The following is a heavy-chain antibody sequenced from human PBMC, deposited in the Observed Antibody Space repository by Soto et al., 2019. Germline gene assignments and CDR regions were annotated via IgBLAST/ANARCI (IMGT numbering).Heavy chain of an antibody. CDR2: INAFNGNT. CDR1: GYTFISYG. Sequence: QVQLVQSGAEVKKPGASVKVSCKASGYTFISYGISWVRQAPGQGLEWMGWINAFNGNTNYAQKLQGRVTMTRDTSTSTASMEVRSLRSDDTAVYYCARDPVAGTYFDYWGQGTLVTVSS. V-gene: IGHV1-18*01. D-gene: IGHD6-19*01. J-gene: IGHJ4*02. CDR3: ARDPVAGTYFDY.